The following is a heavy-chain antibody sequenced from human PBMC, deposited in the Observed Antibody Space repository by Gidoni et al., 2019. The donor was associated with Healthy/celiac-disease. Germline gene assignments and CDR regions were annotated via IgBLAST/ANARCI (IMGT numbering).Heavy chain of an antibody. CDR2: IYYSGRT. CDR1: GGSISSSSYY. D-gene: IGHD3-10*01. V-gene: IGHV4-39*01. Sequence: QLQLQESGPGLVKPSETLSLTCTVSGGSISSSSYYWGWIRQPPGKGLEWIGSIYYSGRTYYNPSLKSRVTISVDTSKNQFSLKLSSVTAADTAVYYCARHGDILWFGEHYGFDPWGQGTLVTVSS. J-gene: IGHJ5*02. CDR3: ARHGDILWFGEHYGFDP.